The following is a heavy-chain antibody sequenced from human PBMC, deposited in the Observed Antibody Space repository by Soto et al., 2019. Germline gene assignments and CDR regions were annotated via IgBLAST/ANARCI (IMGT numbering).Heavy chain of an antibody. V-gene: IGHV4-39*01. CDR3: ARKDDFWSGYYRGYYYGMDV. CDR1: GGSISSSSYY. Sequence: PSETLSLTCTVSGGSISSSSYYWGWIRQPPGKGLEWIGSIYYSGGTYYNPSLKSRVTISVDTSKNQFSLKLSSVTAADTAVYYYARKDDFWSGYYRGYYYGMDVWGQGTMVTVSS. CDR2: IYYSGGT. D-gene: IGHD3-3*01. J-gene: IGHJ6*02.